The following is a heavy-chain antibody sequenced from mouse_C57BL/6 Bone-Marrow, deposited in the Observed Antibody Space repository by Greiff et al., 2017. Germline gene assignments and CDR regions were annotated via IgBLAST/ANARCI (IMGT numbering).Heavy chain of an antibody. Sequence: QVQLQQPGAELVMPGASVKLSCKASGYTFTSYWMHWVKQRPGQGLEWIGEIDPSDSYTNYNQKFKGKSTLTVDKSSSTAYMQLSSLTSEDSAVYYCARNPFYYDYDAMDYWVQGTSVTVSS. CDR3: ARNPFYYDYDAMDY. J-gene: IGHJ4*01. CDR2: IDPSDSYT. V-gene: IGHV1-69*01. D-gene: IGHD2-1*01. CDR1: GYTFTSYW.